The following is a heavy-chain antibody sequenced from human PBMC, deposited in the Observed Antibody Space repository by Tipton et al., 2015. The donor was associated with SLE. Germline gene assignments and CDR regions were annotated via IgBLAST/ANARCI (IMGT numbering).Heavy chain of an antibody. D-gene: IGHD5-18*01. CDR3: ARQSDTTMVAYFDS. V-gene: IGHV4-59*11. Sequence: TLSLTCSVSGGSISSHYWSWFRQPPGKGLEWIGYIYYSGKTDYNPSLKSRVTISVDTSKNQFSLKLSSVTAADTAVYYCARQSDTTMVAYFDSWGQGTVVTVSS. CDR2: IYYSGKT. J-gene: IGHJ4*02. CDR1: GGSISSHY.